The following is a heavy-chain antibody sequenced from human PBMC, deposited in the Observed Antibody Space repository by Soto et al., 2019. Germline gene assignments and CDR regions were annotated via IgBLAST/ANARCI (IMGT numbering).Heavy chain of an antibody. CDR2: INHSGST. CDR3: AKRLRYSFVFDY. D-gene: IGHD2-15*01. V-gene: IGHV4-34*01. J-gene: IGHJ4*02. CDR1: GGSFSGYY. Sequence: PSETLSLTCAVYGGSFSGYYWSWIRQPPGKGLEWIGEINHSGSTNYNPSLKSRVTISVDTSKNQFSLKLSSVTAADTAVYYCAKRLRYSFVFDYWGQGTLVTVSS.